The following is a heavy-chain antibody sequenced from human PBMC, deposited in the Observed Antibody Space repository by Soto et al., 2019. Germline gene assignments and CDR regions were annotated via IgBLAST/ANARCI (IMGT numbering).Heavy chain of an antibody. V-gene: IGHV1-69*06. Sequence: SVRVSCKASGVTFSSYAISWVRQAPGQGLEWMGGIIPIFGTANYAQKFQGRVTITADKSTSTAYMELSSPRSEDTAVYYCARTYYYDSSGYYSFDYWGQGTLVTVSS. D-gene: IGHD3-22*01. J-gene: IGHJ4*02. CDR2: IIPIFGTA. CDR3: ARTYYYDSSGYYSFDY. CDR1: GVTFSSYA.